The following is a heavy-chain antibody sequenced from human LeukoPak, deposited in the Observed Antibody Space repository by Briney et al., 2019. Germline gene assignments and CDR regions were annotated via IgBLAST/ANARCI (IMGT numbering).Heavy chain of an antibody. J-gene: IGHJ4*02. CDR1: GFTFSSYS. CDR2: ISSSSNYI. CDR3: ARDGAYGSGTYYNPLGY. D-gene: IGHD3-10*01. Sequence: GGSLRLSCAASGFTFSSYSMNWVRQAPGKGLEWVSSISSSSNYIYYADSVKGRFTISRDNAKNSLYLQMNSLRAEDTAVYYCARDGAYGSGTYYNPLGYWGQGTLVTVSS. V-gene: IGHV3-21*01.